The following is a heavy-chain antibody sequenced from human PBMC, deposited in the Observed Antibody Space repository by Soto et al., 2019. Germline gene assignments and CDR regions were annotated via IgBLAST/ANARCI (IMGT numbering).Heavy chain of an antibody. D-gene: IGHD5-12*01. CDR2: ISTYSGDT. CDR3: ARHHGPTTSENWFDP. J-gene: IGHJ5*02. Sequence: AASVKVSFKASGYTFFTYDISWLRQAPGQGLEWMGWISTYSGDTKYAQKFQGRVTMTTDTSTTTAYLELRSLRSDDTAVYYCARHHGPTTSENWFDPWGQGTLVTVSS. CDR1: GYTFFTYD. V-gene: IGHV1-18*01.